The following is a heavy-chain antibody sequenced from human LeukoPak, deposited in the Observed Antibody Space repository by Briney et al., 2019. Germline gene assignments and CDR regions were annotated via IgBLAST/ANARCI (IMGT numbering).Heavy chain of an antibody. V-gene: IGHV4-59*08. J-gene: IGHJ5*02. CDR2: IYYSGST. CDR1: GGSISSYY. CDR3: ARRIIITMVRGVIGWFDP. D-gene: IGHD3-10*01. Sequence: PSQTLSLTCTVSGGSISSYYWSWIRQPPGKGLEWIGYIYYSGSTNYNPSLKSRVTISVDTSKNQFSLKLSSVTAADTAVYYCARRIIITMVRGVIGWFDPWGQGTLVTVSS.